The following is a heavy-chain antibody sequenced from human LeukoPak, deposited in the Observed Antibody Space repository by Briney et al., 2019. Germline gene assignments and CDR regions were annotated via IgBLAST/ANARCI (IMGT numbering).Heavy chain of an antibody. D-gene: IGHD3-10*01. CDR2: INWNGGST. Sequence: GGSLRLSCAASGFTFDDYGMSWVRQAPGKGLEWVSGINWNGGSTGYADSVKGRFTISRDNAKNSLYLQMNSLRAEDTAVYYCARGRRGYGSGSYYTDYWGQGTLVTVSS. J-gene: IGHJ4*02. CDR1: GFTFDDYG. V-gene: IGHV3-20*04. CDR3: ARGRRGYGSGSYYTDY.